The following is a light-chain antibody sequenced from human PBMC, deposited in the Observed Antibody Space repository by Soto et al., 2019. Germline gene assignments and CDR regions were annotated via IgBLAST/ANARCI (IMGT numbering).Light chain of an antibody. CDR3: QHFHGWPIT. CDR2: AAS. CDR1: QGISTS. V-gene: IGKV1-9*01. J-gene: IGKJ5*01. Sequence: DIQLTQSPSFLSPSIGESVTITCRASQGISTSLAWYQVKPGKAPKLLIYAASTLESGVPSRFSATVSGTEFSLTISSLQSEDFAAYYCQHFHGWPITFGQGTRLEIK.